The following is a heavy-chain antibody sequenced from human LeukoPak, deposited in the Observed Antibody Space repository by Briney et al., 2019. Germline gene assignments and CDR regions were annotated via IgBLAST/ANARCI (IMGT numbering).Heavy chain of an antibody. D-gene: IGHD6-6*01. CDR3: AREHSSSPYRYYYYGMDV. CDR1: GFTFSDYY. V-gene: IGHV3-11*01. J-gene: IGHJ6*02. Sequence: GGSLRLSCAASGFTFSDYYMSWIRQAPGKGLEWVSYISSSGSTIYYADSVKGRFTISRDNAKNSLHLQMNSLRAEDTAVYYCAREHSSSPYRYYYYGMDVWGQGTTVTVSS. CDR2: ISSSGSTI.